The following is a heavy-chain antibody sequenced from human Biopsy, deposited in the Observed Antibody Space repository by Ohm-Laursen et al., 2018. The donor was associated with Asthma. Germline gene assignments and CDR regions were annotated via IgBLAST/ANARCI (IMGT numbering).Heavy chain of an antibody. J-gene: IGHJ4*02. CDR2: IYRNGNT. D-gene: IGHD2-21*02. CDR3: ARGWNCGGDCYSLDS. Sequence: TLSLTCAVSGDSIASGDYSWTWIRQSPGVGLEWIGYIYRNGNTYYNPTLKNRVTISIDRSKNQFSLRRRSVTAADTAVYYWARGWNCGGDCYSLDSWGQGTLGTVSS. V-gene: IGHV4-30-2*06. CDR1: GDSIASGDYS.